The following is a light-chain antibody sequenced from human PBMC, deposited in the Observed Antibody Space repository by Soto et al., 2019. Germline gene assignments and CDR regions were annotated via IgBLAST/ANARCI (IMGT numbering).Light chain of an antibody. Sequence: AIQMTQSPSSLSASVGDRVTITCRASQGIRNELGWYQQRPGKAPKLLIYAASSLHSGVPSRFSGNGAGTEFTLTIISLQPEDFATYYCLQYYNYPRTFGQGTKVEIK. J-gene: IGKJ1*01. CDR3: LQYYNYPRT. V-gene: IGKV1-6*01. CDR2: AAS. CDR1: QGIRNE.